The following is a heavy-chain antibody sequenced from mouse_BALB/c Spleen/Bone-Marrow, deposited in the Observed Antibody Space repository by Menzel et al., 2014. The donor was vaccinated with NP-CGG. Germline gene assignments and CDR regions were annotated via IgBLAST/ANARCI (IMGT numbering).Heavy chain of an antibody. J-gene: IGHJ4*01. V-gene: IGHV3-5*02. CDR2: IYYSGTI. Sequence: ESGPGLVKPSQTVSLTCTVTGISITTGNYRWSWIRQFPGNKLEWIGYIYYSGTITYNPSLTSRTTITRDTSKNQLFHEMNSLTAEDTATYCCARAYYRYDYAMDYWGQGTSVTVSS. CDR1: GISITTGNYR. CDR3: ARAYYRYDYAMDY. D-gene: IGHD2-14*01.